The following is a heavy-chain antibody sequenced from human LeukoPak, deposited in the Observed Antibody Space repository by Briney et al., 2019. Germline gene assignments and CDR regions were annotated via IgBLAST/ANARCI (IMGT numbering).Heavy chain of an antibody. CDR1: GFSRSTRGVA. V-gene: IGHV2-5*02. D-gene: IGHD6-19*01. CDR2: IFWDEDK. J-gene: IGHJ4*02. Sequence: SGPTLVKPTQTLTLTCTSSGFSRSTRGVAVGWIRKPPVKALGWLALIFWDEDKRYSPSLRSRLSITKDTSKNQVVLTMTNMDPVDTATYYCAHRAVAGAYYFVYWGQGNLGTVSS. CDR3: AHRAVAGAYYFVY.